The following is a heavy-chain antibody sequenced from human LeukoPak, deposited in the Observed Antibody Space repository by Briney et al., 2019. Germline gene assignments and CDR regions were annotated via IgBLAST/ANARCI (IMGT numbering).Heavy chain of an antibody. CDR2: IRYDGSNK. J-gene: IGHJ3*02. CDR3: AKDPRGYSYGPGAFDI. Sequence: GGSLRLSWAASGFTFSSYGMRWVRQAPGKGLEWVAFIRYDGSNKYYADSVKGRFTISRDNSKNTLYLQMNSLRAEDTAVYYCAKDPRGYSYGPGAFDIWGQGTMVTVSS. V-gene: IGHV3-30*02. CDR1: GFTFSSYG. D-gene: IGHD5-18*01.